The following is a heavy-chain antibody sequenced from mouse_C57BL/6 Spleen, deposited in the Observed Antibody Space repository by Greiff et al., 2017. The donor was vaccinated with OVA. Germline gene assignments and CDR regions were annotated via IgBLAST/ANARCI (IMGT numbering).Heavy chain of an antibody. J-gene: IGHJ3*01. CDR2: IDPETGGT. V-gene: IGHV1-15*01. D-gene: IGHD2-2*01. Sequence: VQLQQSGAELVRPGASVTLSCKASGYTFTDYEMHWVKQTPVHGLEWIGAIDPETGGTAYNQKFKGKAILTADKSSSTAYMELRSLTSEDSAVYYCTRWGGYDSFAYWGQGTLVTVSA. CDR1: GYTFTDYE. CDR3: TRWGGYDSFAY.